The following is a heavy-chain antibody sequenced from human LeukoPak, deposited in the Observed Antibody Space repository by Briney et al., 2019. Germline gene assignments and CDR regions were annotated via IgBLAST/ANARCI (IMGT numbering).Heavy chain of an antibody. V-gene: IGHV6-1*01. CDR2: TYYRSKWYN. Sequence: SQTLSLTCAISGDSVSSNSAAWNWIRQSPSRGLEWLGRTYYRSKWYNDYAVSVKSRITINPDTSKNQFSLQLNSVTPEDTAVYYCARSIVAAYYYYYYMDVWGKGTTVTVSS. J-gene: IGHJ6*03. CDR3: ARSIVAAYYYYYYMDV. D-gene: IGHD5-12*01. CDR1: GDSVSSNSAA.